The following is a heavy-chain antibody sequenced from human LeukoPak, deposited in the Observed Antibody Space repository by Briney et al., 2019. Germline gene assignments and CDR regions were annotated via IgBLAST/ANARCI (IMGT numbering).Heavy chain of an antibody. V-gene: IGHV3-74*01. CDR3: ARDWGIAAALFWFDH. CDR1: GFTFSSYW. Sequence: PGGSLRLSCAASGFTFSSYWMHWVRHAPGKGLGWVSRINSDGSSTSYADSVKGRFTISRDNARNTLYLQMNSLRAEDTAVYYCARDWGIAAALFWFDHWGQGTLVTVSS. D-gene: IGHD6-13*01. CDR2: INSDGSST. J-gene: IGHJ5*02.